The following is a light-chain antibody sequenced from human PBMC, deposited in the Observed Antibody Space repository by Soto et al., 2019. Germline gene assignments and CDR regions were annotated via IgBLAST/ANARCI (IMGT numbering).Light chain of an antibody. CDR3: QQYDDWPFT. J-gene: IGKJ3*01. CDR1: QSINDN. CDR2: GAA. V-gene: IGKV3-15*01. Sequence: EILMTQSPATLSVSPGERATLSCRASQSINDNLAWFQQKPGQAPRLLVYGAATRADGVPATFSGSGSGTEFTLTISSLQSEDFAVYFCQQYDDWPFTFGPGTKVDIK.